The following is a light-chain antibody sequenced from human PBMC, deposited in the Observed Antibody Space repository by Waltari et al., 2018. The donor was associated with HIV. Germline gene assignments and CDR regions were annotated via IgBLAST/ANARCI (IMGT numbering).Light chain of an antibody. CDR3: LQFDNLPYT. CDR2: GVS. J-gene: IGKJ2*01. V-gene: IGKV1-33*01. CDR1: QNIRHF. Sequence: DIQMTQSPSSLSASVGDRVTVTCQASQNIRHFLNWYQQKPGKAPKLLISGVSTLVQGVPTRFSGSGSGTHFSLIIDSLEPEDTATYFCLQFDNLPYTFGQGTK.